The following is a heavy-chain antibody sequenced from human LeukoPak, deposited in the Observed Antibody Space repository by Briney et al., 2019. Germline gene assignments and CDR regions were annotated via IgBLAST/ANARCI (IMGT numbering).Heavy chain of an antibody. CDR1: RFTFSDYY. CDR2: ISSSGSTI. J-gene: IGHJ4*02. D-gene: IGHD2-8*01. Sequence: PGGSLRLSCAASRFTFSDYYMSWIRQAPGKGLEWVSYISSSGSTIYYADSVKGRFTISRDNAKNSLYLQMNSLRAEDTAVYYCARAPIVLMVEYYFDYWGQGTLVTVSS. V-gene: IGHV3-11*04. CDR3: ARAPIVLMVEYYFDY.